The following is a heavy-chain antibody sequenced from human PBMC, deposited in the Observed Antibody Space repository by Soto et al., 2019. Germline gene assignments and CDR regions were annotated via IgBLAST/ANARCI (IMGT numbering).Heavy chain of an antibody. CDR2: INHSGST. Sequence: QVQLQQWGAGLLKPSETLSLTCAVYGGSFSGYYWSWIRQPPGKGLEWIGEINHSGSTNYNPSLKSRVTISVDTSKNQFSLKLSSVTATDTAVYYCARGRNCGGGSCYSYYYYYYMDVWGKGTTVTVSS. J-gene: IGHJ6*03. D-gene: IGHD2-15*01. CDR1: GGSFSGYY. V-gene: IGHV4-34*01. CDR3: ARGRNCGGGSCYSYYYYYYMDV.